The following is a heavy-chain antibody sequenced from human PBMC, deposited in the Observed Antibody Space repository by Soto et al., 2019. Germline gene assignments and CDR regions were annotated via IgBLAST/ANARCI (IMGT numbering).Heavy chain of an antibody. V-gene: IGHV4-31*03. J-gene: IGHJ5*02. D-gene: IGHD3-22*01. CDR2: IYYSGST. Sequence: SETLSLTCTVSGGSISRGGFYWSWIRQHPGKGLEWIGYIYYSGSTYYNPSLKSRVTISVDTSKNQFSLKLSSVTAADTAVYYCARVRSGYYWFDPWGPGTLVTV. CDR3: ARVRSGYYWFDP. CDR1: GGSISRGGFY.